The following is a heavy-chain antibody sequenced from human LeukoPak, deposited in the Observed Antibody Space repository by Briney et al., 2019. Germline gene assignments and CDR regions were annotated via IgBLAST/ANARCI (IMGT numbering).Heavy chain of an antibody. Sequence: GASVKVSCKASGYTFTGYYMHWVRQAPGQGLEWMGWINPNSGGTNYAQKFQGRVTMTRDTSISTAYMELSRLRSDDTAVYYCARGTVVVPAAMFYWGQGTLVTVSS. V-gene: IGHV1-2*02. CDR2: INPNSGGT. J-gene: IGHJ4*02. CDR3: ARGTVVVPAAMFY. CDR1: GYTFTGYY. D-gene: IGHD2-2*01.